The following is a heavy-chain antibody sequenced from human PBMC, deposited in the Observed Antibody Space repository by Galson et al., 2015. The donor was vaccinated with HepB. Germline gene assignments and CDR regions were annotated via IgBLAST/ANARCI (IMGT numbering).Heavy chain of an antibody. CDR3: ARGYYGSGSSLTPDY. V-gene: IGHV5-10-1*01. CDR1: GYSFTSYW. D-gene: IGHD3-10*01. Sequence: QSGAEVKKPGESLRISCKGSGYSFTSYWISWVRQMPGKGLEWMGRIDPSDSYTNYSPSFQGHVTISADKSISTAYLQWSSLKASDTAMYYCARGYYGSGSSLTPDYWGQGTLVTVSS. CDR2: IDPSDSYT. J-gene: IGHJ4*02.